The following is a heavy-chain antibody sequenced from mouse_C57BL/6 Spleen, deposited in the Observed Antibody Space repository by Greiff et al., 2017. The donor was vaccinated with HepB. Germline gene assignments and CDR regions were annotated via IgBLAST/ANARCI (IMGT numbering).Heavy chain of an antibody. CDR1: GYTFTSYW. V-gene: IGHV1-64*01. CDR3: ARWGYYYGSSSMGDAMDY. CDR2: IHPNSGST. J-gene: IGHJ4*01. D-gene: IGHD1-1*01. Sequence: QVQLQQPGAELVKPGASVKLSCKASGYTFTSYWMHWVKQRPGQGLEWIGMIHPNSGSTNYNEKFKSKATLTVDKSSSTAYMQLSSLTSEDSAVFYCARWGYYYGSSSMGDAMDYWGQGTSVTVSS.